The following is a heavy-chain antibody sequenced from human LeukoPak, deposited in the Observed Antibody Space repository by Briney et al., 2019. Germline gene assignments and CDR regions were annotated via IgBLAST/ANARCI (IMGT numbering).Heavy chain of an antibody. D-gene: IGHD3-10*01. V-gene: IGHV4-39*07. CDR1: GGSISTSNYY. CDR2: INHSGST. Sequence: SQTLSPTCTVSGGSISTSNYYWGWIRQPPGKGLEWIGEINHSGSTNYNPSLKSRVTISVDTSKNQFSLKLSSVTAADTAVYYCARGLGGSGSPSYAFDIWGQGTMVTVSS. CDR3: ARGLGGSGSPSYAFDI. J-gene: IGHJ3*02.